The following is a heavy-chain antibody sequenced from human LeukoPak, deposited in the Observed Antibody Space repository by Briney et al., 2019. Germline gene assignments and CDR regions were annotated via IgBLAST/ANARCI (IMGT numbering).Heavy chain of an antibody. CDR2: INAGNGDT. V-gene: IGHV1-3*01. D-gene: IGHD2-2*01. J-gene: IGHJ4*02. Sequence: ASVKVSCKASGYTFTSYAIHWVRQAPGQRLEWLGWINAGNGDTKYSQRVQGRVTITRDTSATTAYMELTSLRSEDTAVYYCARGYCSSTSCQYYFDYWGQGTLVTVSS. CDR1: GYTFTSYA. CDR3: ARGYCSSTSCQYYFDY.